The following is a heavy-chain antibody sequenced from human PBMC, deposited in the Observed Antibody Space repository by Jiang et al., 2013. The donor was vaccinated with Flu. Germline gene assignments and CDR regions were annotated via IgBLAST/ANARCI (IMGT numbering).Heavy chain of an antibody. CDR2: INAGSGNR. J-gene: IGHJ4*02. CDR1: GYTFSNYA. V-gene: IGHV1-3*01. D-gene: IGHD4-17*01. Sequence: SGAEVKKPGASVKVSCKASGYTFSNYAIHWVRQAPGQRLGWMGWINAGSGNRKYSQKFQDRVTITSDTSASTAYMDLSSLRSEDTAVYYCARDMTYGSFDYWGQGTLVTVSS. CDR3: ARDMTYGSFDY.